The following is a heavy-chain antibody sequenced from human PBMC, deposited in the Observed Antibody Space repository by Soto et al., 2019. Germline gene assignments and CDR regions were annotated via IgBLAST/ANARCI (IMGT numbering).Heavy chain of an antibody. CDR2: IKSKTDGGTT. Sequence: VQLVESGGGLVKPGGSLRLSCAASGFTFSNAWMSWVRQAPGKGLEWVGRIKSKTDGGTTDYAAPVKGRFTISRDDSKNTLYLQMNSLKTEDTAVYYCTTNRVSYDAFDIWGQGTMVTVSS. J-gene: IGHJ3*02. V-gene: IGHV3-15*01. CDR3: TTNRVSYDAFDI. CDR1: GFTFSNAW.